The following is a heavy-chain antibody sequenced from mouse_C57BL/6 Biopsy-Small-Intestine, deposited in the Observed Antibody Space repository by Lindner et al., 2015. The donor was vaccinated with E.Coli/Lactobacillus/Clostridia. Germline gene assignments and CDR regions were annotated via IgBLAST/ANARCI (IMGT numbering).Heavy chain of an antibody. CDR2: IYPGDGDT. CDR3: ATSYDGYYQGAMDY. V-gene: IGHV1-82*01. J-gene: IGHJ4*01. Sequence: VQLQESGPELVKPGASVKISCKASGYAFSNSWMNWVKQRPGKGLEWIGRIYPGDGDTNYNGKFKGKATLTADKSSSTAYMQFSSLTSEDSAVYFCATSYDGYYQGAMDYWGQGTSVTVSS. CDR1: GYAFSNSW. D-gene: IGHD2-3*01.